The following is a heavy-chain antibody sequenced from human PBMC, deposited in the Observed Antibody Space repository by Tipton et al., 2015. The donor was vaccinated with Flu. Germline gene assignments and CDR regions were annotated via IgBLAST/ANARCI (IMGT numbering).Heavy chain of an antibody. D-gene: IGHD2-2*01. CDR2: ISSSSSFI. J-gene: IGHJ4*02. CDR1: GFTFSFYT. Sequence: SLRLSCAASGFTFSFYTMNWVRQAPGKGLEWVSSISSSSSFIYYADSVKGRFTISRDNAKNSLFLQMNSLRAEDTAVYYCAREPIYRDGTRFYFDYWGQGTLVTVSS. CDR3: AREPIYRDGTRFYFDY. V-gene: IGHV3-21*01.